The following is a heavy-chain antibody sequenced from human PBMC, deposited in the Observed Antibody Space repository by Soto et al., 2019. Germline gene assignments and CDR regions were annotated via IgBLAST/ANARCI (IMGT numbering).Heavy chain of an antibody. CDR1: GFTFSSYA. D-gene: IGHD5-12*01. CDR3: AREEYRRPSCDY. CDR2: ISSSSSYI. V-gene: IGHV3-21*01. J-gene: IGHJ4*02. Sequence: GGSLRLSCAASGFTFSSYAMNWVRQAPGKGLEWVSSISSSSSYIYYADSVRGRFTISRDNAKNSLYLQMNSLRAEDTAVYYCAREEYRRPSCDYWGQGALVTVSS.